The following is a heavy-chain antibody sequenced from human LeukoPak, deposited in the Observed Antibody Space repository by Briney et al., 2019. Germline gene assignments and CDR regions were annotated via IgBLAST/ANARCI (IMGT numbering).Heavy chain of an antibody. CDR2: IDHSGST. D-gene: IGHD2-8*01. V-gene: IGHV4-34*01. Sequence: SETLSLTCAVYGGSFSGYYWSWIRQPPGKGLEWIGEIDHSGSTNYKSSLKSRVTISGDTSKNQFSLRLSSVTAADTAVYYCARGCTNGICYLDYWSQGTLVTVSS. CDR3: ARGCTNGICYLDY. CDR1: GGSFSGYY. J-gene: IGHJ4*02.